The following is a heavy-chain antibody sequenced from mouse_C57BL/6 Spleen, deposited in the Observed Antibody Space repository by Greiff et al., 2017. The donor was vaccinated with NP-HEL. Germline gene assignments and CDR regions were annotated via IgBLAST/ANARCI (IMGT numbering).Heavy chain of an antibody. CDR1: GFTFSDYG. CDR2: ISSGSSTI. V-gene: IGHV5-17*01. Sequence: EVKLVESGGGLVKPGGSLKLSCAASGFTFSDYGMHWVRQAPEKGLEWVAYISSGSSTIYYADTVKGRFTISRDNAKNTLFLQMTSLRSEDTAMYYCARGWDYYFDYWGQGTTLTVSS. CDR3: ARGWDYYFDY. J-gene: IGHJ2*01. D-gene: IGHD1-1*02.